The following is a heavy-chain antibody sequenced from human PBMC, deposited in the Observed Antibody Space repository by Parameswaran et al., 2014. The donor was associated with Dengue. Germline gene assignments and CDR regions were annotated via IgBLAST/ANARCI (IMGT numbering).Heavy chain of an antibody. Sequence: WVRQAPGQGLEWMGWISPNSDGTNYAQIFQGRVTTTWDTSTSTAYMDLNSLISDDTAVYYCARGRMLRGDFSGLNWFDPWGQGTPVTVSS. CDR3: ARGRMLRGDFSGLNWFDP. D-gene: IGHD3-10*01. J-gene: IGHJ5*02. CDR2: ISPNSDGT. V-gene: IGHV1-2*02.